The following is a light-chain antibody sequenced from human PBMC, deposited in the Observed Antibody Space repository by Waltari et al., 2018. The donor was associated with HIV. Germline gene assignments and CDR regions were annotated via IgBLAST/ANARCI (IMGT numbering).Light chain of an antibody. V-gene: IGLV1-40*01. Sequence: QSVLTQPPSVSGAPGQRVTISCTGSSSNIGAGYDVPWYQKLPGTAPKLLIPGTTNRPSGVPDRFSGSKSGTAASLAITGLQAEDEAEYYCQSYDSRLSGPVVFGGGTKLTVL. CDR1: SSNIGAGYD. CDR2: GTT. CDR3: QSYDSRLSGPVV. J-gene: IGLJ2*01.